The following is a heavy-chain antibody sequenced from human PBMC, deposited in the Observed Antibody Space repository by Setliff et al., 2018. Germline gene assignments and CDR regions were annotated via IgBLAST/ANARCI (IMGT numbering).Heavy chain of an antibody. CDR3: ARGLHSGTYWGTRPLGLDY. CDR1: GGPTIGYY. J-gene: IGHJ4*02. V-gene: IGHV4-59*08. CDR2: IHPWGGSSEST. D-gene: IGHD1-26*01. Sequence: SETLSLTCAVSGGPTIGYYWTWIRQAPGKGLGWIGYIHPWGGSSESTNYSPSLKSRITISLDKSKSLFSLKLTSVTVADTAVYYCARGLHSGTYWGTRPLGLDYWGQGSLVTVSS.